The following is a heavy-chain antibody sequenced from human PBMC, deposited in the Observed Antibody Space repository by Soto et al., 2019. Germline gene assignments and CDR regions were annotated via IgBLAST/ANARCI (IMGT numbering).Heavy chain of an antibody. CDR1: GFTFSSYW. CDR2: INSDGSST. Sequence: EVQLVESGGGLVQPGGSLRVSCAASGFTFSSYWMHWVRQAPGKGLVWVSRINSDGSSTSYADSVKGRCTISRDNAKNTVYLQMNSQRTEDTDIHYCARRGAGASLHYWGQGTLVTASS. J-gene: IGHJ4*02. D-gene: IGHD6-25*01. CDR3: ARRGAGASLHY. V-gene: IGHV3-74*01.